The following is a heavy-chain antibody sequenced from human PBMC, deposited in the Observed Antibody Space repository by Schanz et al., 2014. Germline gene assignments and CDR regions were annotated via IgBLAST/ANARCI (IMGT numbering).Heavy chain of an antibody. CDR3: ARDGVDAAAGGNY. V-gene: IGHV1-69*09. Sequence: QVQLLQSGAEVKKPGASMKVSCKASGYTFTTYYMLWVRQAPGQGLEWMGRIIPSLGLAKYEQKFQDKVTITADTSTTTAYMELSSLRSEDTAVYYCARDGVDAAAGGNYWGQGTLVTVSS. CDR1: GYTFTTYY. J-gene: IGHJ4*02. CDR2: IIPSLGLA. D-gene: IGHD6-13*01.